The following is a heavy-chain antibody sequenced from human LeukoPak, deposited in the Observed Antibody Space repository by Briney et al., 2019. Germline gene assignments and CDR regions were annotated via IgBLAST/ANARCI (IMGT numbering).Heavy chain of an antibody. CDR2: IYTSGST. CDR1: SGSISSYY. J-gene: IGHJ6*03. CDR3: ARAVGSGSFQTYYYYMDV. Sequence: SETLSLTCTVSSGSISSYYWSWIRHPAGKGLEWIGRIYTSGSTNYNPSLKSRVTMSVDTSKNQFSLKLSSVTAADTVVYYCARAVGSGSFQTYYYYMDVWGKGTTVTISS. V-gene: IGHV4-4*07. D-gene: IGHD3-10*01.